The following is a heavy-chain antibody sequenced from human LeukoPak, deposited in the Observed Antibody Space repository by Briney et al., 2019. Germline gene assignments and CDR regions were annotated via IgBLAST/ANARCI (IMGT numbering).Heavy chain of an antibody. D-gene: IGHD6-19*01. Sequence: PGGSLRLSCAASGFTFSSYAMSWVRQAPGKGLEWVSAISGSGGSTYYADSVKGRFTISRDNSKNTLYLQMNSLRAEDTAVYDGAKGGIAVAGFGDWGQGTLVTVSS. CDR2: ISGSGGST. CDR3: AKGGIAVAGFGD. J-gene: IGHJ4*01. CDR1: GFTFSSYA. V-gene: IGHV3-23*01.